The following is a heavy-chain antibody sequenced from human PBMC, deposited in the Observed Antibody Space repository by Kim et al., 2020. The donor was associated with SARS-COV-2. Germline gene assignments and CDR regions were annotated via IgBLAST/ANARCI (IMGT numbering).Heavy chain of an antibody. V-gene: IGHV3-23*01. J-gene: IGHJ3*02. CDR3: AKDRPGGDAFDI. CDR2: T. D-gene: IGHD3-16*01. Sequence: TCDASSVKGRFTISRDNSKNTLYLQMNSLRADDTALYYCAKDRPGGDAFDIWGQGTTVTVSS.